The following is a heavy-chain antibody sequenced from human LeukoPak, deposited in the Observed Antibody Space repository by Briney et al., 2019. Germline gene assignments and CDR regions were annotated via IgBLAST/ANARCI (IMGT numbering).Heavy chain of an antibody. Sequence: PSETLSLTCTVSGGSISSYYWSWIRQPPGKGLEWIGYIYYNGSTNYNPSLKSRVTISVDTSKNQCSLKLSSVTAADTAVYYCARAPYCSSTSCTSLDDAFDIWGQGTMVTVSS. CDR2: IYYNGST. CDR1: GGSISSYY. D-gene: IGHD2-2*01. CDR3: ARAPYCSSTSCTSLDDAFDI. V-gene: IGHV4-59*01. J-gene: IGHJ3*02.